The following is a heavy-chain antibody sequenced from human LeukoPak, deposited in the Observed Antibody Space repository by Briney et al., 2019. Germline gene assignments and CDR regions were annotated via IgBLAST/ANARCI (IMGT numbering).Heavy chain of an antibody. CDR1: GGSISSYY. CDR2: IYTSGST. CDR3: ARGQRGSYYYYYMDV. J-gene: IGHJ6*03. V-gene: IGHV4-4*07. Sequence: SETLSLTCTVSGGSISSYYWSWIRQPAGKGLEWIGRIYTSGSTNYNPSLKSRVTMSVDTSKNQFSLKLSSATAADTAVYYCARGQRGSYYYYYMDVWGKGTTVTVSS.